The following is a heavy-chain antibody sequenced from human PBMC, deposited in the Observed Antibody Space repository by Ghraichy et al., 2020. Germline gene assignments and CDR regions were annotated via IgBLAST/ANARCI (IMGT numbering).Heavy chain of an antibody. D-gene: IGHD1-1*01. CDR2: IYHSGST. J-gene: IGHJ6*03. CDR3: ARGSETDYYYMDV. V-gene: IGHV4-30-2*01. Sequence: SETLSLTCAVSGGSISSGGYSWSWIRQPPGKGLEWIGYIYHSGSTYYNPSLKSRVTISVDRSKNQFSLKLSSVTAADTAVYYCARGSETDYYYMDVWGKGTTVTVSS. CDR1: GGSISSGGYS.